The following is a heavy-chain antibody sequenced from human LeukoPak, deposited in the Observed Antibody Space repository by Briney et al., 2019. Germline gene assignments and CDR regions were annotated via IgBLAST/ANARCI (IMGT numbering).Heavy chain of an antibody. Sequence: PSETLSLTCTISGVSVSDYYWSWIRQSPGKGLEWIGYIYHTGSTSYSPSLKSRVTISADTSQNQFSLKLSSVTAADTAVYYCASRKLGNDYWGQGTLVTVSS. D-gene: IGHD7-27*01. J-gene: IGHJ4*02. V-gene: IGHV4-59*02. CDR1: GVSVSDYY. CDR3: ASRKLGNDY. CDR2: IYHTGST.